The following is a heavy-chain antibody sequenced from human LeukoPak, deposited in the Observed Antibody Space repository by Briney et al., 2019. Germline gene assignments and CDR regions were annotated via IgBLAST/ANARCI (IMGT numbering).Heavy chain of an antibody. D-gene: IGHD3-10*01. J-gene: IGHJ5*02. V-gene: IGHV4-34*01. CDR2: LNHSGSN. CDR1: GGSFSGYY. Sequence: PSETLSLTCAVYGGSFSGYYWSWLRQPPGKGLEWIGELNHSGSNSYNPSLKSRVTISVDTSKNQFSLTLSSVTAADTAVYYCARVRGDYYGSGIGNWVEPCGEGALGTVSS. CDR3: ARVRGDYYGSGIGNWVEP.